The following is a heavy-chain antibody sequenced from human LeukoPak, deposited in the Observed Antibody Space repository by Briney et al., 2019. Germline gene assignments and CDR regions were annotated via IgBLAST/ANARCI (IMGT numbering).Heavy chain of an antibody. V-gene: IGHV3-23*01. D-gene: IGHD3-10*01. CDR1: GFTFSSGA. CDR3: ARHPSGSPWYFDL. J-gene: IGHJ2*01. Sequence: GGSLRLSCAASGFTFSSGAVSWVRQAPGKGLEWVSVITVSGGTTYYADSVKGRFSISRDNLKNTLYLHMNSLRAEDTAVHYCARHPSGSPWYFDLWGRGTLVTVSS. CDR2: ITVSGGTT.